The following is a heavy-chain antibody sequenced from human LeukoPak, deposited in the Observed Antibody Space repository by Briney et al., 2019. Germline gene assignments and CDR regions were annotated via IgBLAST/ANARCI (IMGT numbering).Heavy chain of an antibody. CDR3: AKGGYGSFDS. V-gene: IGHV3-23*01. Sequence: GGSLRLSCAASGFSFNIYGMTWVRQAPGKGLEWVATISDGSISTYYGDSVKGRFTISRDDSRKLVSLQMHSLRVEDTAKYYCAKGGYGSFDSWGQGTLVTVSS. J-gene: IGHJ4*02. D-gene: IGHD5-18*01. CDR2: ISDGSIST. CDR1: GFSFNIYG.